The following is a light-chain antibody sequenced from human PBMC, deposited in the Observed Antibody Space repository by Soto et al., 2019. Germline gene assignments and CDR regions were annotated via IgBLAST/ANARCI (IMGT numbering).Light chain of an antibody. CDR1: QSISRW. V-gene: IGKV1-5*01. CDR2: DAS. CDR3: QQYNDYSGM. J-gene: IGKJ1*01. Sequence: DIQMTQSPPTLSASVGDRVTITCRASQSISRWLAWHQQKPGKAPRLLIYDASNLQRGVPSRFSGSGSGTEFTLTITXLQPEDFATYYCQQYNDYSGMFGQGTKV.